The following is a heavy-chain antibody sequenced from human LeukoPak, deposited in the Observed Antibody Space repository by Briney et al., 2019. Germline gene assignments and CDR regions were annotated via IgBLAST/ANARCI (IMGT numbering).Heavy chain of an antibody. V-gene: IGHV4-34*01. Sequence: SETLSLPCAVYGGSFSGYYWSWIRQPPGKGLEWIGEINHSGSTNYNPSLKSRVTISVDTSKNQFSLKLSSVTAADTAVYYCARGPPYIVVVTGIGFFDSWGQGTLVTVSS. CDR3: ARGPPYIVVVTGIGFFDS. CDR1: GGSFSGYY. D-gene: IGHD2-21*02. CDR2: INHSGST. J-gene: IGHJ4*02.